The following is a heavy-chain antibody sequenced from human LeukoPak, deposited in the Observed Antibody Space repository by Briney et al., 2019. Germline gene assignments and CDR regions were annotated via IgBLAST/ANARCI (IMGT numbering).Heavy chain of an antibody. Sequence: SETLSLTCTVSGGSISSSSYYWSWIRQPPGKGLEWIGYIYYSGSTNYNPSLKSRVTISVDTSKNQFSLKLSSVTAADTAVYYCARKMWEWPGNWFDPWGQGTLVTVSS. CDR2: IYYSGST. CDR3: ARKMWEWPGNWFDP. CDR1: GGSISSSSYY. J-gene: IGHJ5*02. V-gene: IGHV4-61*01. D-gene: IGHD1-26*01.